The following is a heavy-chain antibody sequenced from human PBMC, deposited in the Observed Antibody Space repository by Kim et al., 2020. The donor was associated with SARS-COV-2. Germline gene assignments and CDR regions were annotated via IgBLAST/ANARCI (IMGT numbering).Heavy chain of an antibody. CDR1: GGSFSGYY. CDR2: INHSGST. J-gene: IGHJ4*02. CDR3: AIGYYYGSGGDY. Sequence: SETLSLTCAVYGGSFSGYYWSWIRQPPGKGLELIGEINHSGSTNYNPSLKSRVTISVDTSKNQFSLKLSSVTAADTAVYYCAIGYYYGSGGDYWGQGTL. V-gene: IGHV4-34*01. D-gene: IGHD3-10*01.